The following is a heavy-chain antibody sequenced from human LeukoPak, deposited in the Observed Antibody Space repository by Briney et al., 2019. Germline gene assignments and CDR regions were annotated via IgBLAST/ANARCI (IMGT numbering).Heavy chain of an antibody. J-gene: IGHJ4*02. CDR2: IYSGGST. D-gene: IGHD3-9*01. CDR3: AKDNDILTGYYNLFDY. CDR1: GFTVSSNY. Sequence: PGGSLRLSCAASGFTVSSNYMSWVRQAPGKGLEWVSVIYSGGSTYYADSVKGRFTISRDNSKNTLYLQMNSLRAEDTAVYYCAKDNDILTGYYNLFDYWGQGTLVTVSS. V-gene: IGHV3-53*05.